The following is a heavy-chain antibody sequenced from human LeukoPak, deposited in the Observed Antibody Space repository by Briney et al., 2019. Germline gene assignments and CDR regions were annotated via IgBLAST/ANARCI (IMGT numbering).Heavy chain of an antibody. CDR1: GYTFTSCG. J-gene: IGHJ6*02. CDR2: ISAYNGNT. D-gene: IGHD5-24*01. Sequence: GASVKVSCKASGYTFTSCGISWVRQAPGQGLEWMGWISAYNGNTNYAQKLQGRVTMTTDTSTSTAYMELRSLRSDDTAVYYCARDLEMATIGYYYYGMDVWGQGTTVTVSS. CDR3: ARDLEMATIGYYYYGMDV. V-gene: IGHV1-18*01.